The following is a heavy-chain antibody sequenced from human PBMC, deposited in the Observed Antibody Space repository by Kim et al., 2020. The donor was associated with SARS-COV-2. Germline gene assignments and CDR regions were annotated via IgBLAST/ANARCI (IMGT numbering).Heavy chain of an antibody. V-gene: IGHV3-33*01. Sequence: GGSLRLSCAASGFTFSSYGMHWVRQAPGKGLEWVAVIWYDGSNKYYADSVKGRFTISRDNSKNTLYLQMNSLRAEDTAVYYCARGGGYSYGYHDAFDIWGQGTIVTVSS. CDR3: ARGGGYSYGYHDAFDI. D-gene: IGHD5-18*01. CDR1: GFTFSSYG. CDR2: IWYDGSNK. J-gene: IGHJ3*02.